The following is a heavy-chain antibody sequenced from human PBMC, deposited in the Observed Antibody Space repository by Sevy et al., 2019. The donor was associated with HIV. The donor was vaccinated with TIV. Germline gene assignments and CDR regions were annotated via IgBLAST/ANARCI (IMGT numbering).Heavy chain of an antibody. Sequence: GGSLRLSCAASGFTYSSYGTHWVRQAPGKGLEWVAVIWYDGTNKEYADSVKGRFTISRDNSKNTLYLQVNSLRAEDTAVYYCARESIAVAGIGYYFDYWGQGTLVTVSS. CDR2: IWYDGTNK. D-gene: IGHD6-19*01. CDR1: GFTYSSYG. V-gene: IGHV3-33*01. CDR3: ARESIAVAGIGYYFDY. J-gene: IGHJ4*02.